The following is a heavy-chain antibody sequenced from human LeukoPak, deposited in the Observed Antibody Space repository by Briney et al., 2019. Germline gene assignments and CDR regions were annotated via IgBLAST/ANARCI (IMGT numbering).Heavy chain of an antibody. CDR3: AKGLLGFYGMDV. D-gene: IGHD2/OR15-2a*01. CDR1: GFTFSSYA. CDR2: ISVSGENT. V-gene: IGHV3-23*01. Sequence: PGGSLRLSCAASGFTFSSYAMTWVRQAPGKGLQWVSTISVSGENTYYADSVKGRFTISRDNSKNTLYLQMNGLRAEDTAVYYCAKGLLGFYGMDVWGQGTTVTVSS. J-gene: IGHJ6*02.